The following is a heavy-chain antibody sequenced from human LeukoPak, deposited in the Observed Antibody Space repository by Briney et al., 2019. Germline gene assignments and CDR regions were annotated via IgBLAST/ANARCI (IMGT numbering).Heavy chain of an antibody. Sequence: GGSLRLSCVGFGFTFSNYNLNWVRQAPGKGLEWVGFIRSKAYGGTTEYAASVKGRFTISRDDSKSIAYLQMNSLKTEDTAVYYCTTLRPWIQPRWGQGTMVTVSS. V-gene: IGHV3-49*04. CDR2: IRSKAYGGTT. CDR3: TTLRPWIQPR. CDR1: GFTFSNYN. D-gene: IGHD5-18*01. J-gene: IGHJ3*01.